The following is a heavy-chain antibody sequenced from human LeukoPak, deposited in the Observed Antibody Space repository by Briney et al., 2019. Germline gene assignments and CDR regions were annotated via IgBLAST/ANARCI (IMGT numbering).Heavy chain of an antibody. J-gene: IGHJ4*02. CDR1: GFTFIGFN. CDR3: ARDGPGAGSSGDYRHSENLDY. CDR2: ISSSSSYI. D-gene: IGHD3-22*01. Sequence: KPGGSLRPSCAASGFTFIGFNMNWVRQAPGKGLEWVSSISSSSSYIYYADSVKGRFTISRDNAKNSLYLQMNSLRAEDTAVYYCARDGPGAGSSGDYRHSENLDYWGQGTLVTVSS. V-gene: IGHV3-21*01.